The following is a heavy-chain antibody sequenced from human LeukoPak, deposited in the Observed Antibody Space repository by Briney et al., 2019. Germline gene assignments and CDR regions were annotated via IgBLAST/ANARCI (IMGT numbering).Heavy chain of an antibody. V-gene: IGHV3-7*03. CDR2: IKQDGSEE. D-gene: IGHD3-22*01. CDR3: ARRLYYDNGGYTY. CDR1: GFAFSSYW. Sequence: TGGSLRLSCAASGFAFSSYWMDWVRQAPGKGREWVANIKQDGSEENYVDSVKGRFTISRDNAKNSLYLQMNSLRAEDTAVYYCARRLYYDNGGYTYWGQGTLVTVSS. J-gene: IGHJ4*02.